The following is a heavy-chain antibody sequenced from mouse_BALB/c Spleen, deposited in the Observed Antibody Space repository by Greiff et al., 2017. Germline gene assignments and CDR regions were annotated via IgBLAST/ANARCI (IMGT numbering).Heavy chain of an antibody. D-gene: IGHD1-1*01. V-gene: IGHV1-14*01. CDR1: GYTFTSYV. CDR3: ARTAFITTVVDWYFDV. CDR2: INPYNDGT. Sequence: EVQLQQSGPELVKPGASVKMSCKASGYTFTSYVMHWVKQKPGQGLEWIGYINPYNDGTKYNEKFKGKATLTSDKSSSTAYMELSSLTSEDSAVYYCARTAFITTVVDWYFDVWGAGTTVTVSS. J-gene: IGHJ1*01.